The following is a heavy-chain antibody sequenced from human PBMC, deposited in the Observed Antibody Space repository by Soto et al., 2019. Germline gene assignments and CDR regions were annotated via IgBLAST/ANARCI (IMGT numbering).Heavy chain of an antibody. CDR2: IIPIFGTA. Sequence: GASVKVSCKASGGTFSSYAISWVRQAPGQGLEWMGGIIPIFGTANYAQKFQGRVTITADESTSTAYMELSSLRSEDTAVYYCARHEVMLGYNWFDPGGQGTLVTVS. CDR1: GGTFSSYA. D-gene: IGHD3-10*02. CDR3: ARHEVMLGYNWFDP. J-gene: IGHJ5*02. V-gene: IGHV1-69*13.